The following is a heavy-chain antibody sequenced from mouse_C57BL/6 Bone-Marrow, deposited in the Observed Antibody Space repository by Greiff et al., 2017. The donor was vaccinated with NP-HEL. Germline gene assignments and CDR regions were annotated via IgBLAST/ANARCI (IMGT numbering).Heavy chain of an antibody. Sequence: QVQLQQSGAELARPGASVKLSCTASGYTFTSYGISWVKQRTGQGLEWIGEIYPRSGNTYYNETLKGQATLTADKSYSTAYMELRSLTSEDSAVYLCEREGYSSNYVDYWGQGTTLTVSS. V-gene: IGHV1-81*01. CDR1: GYTFTSYG. D-gene: IGHD2-5*01. CDR2: IYPRSGNT. J-gene: IGHJ2*01. CDR3: EREGYSSNYVDY.